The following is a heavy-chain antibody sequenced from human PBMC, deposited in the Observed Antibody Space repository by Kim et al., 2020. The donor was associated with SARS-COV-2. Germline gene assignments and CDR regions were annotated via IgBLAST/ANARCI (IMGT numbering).Heavy chain of an antibody. CDR3: AGAGDFWSGPTIDAFDI. V-gene: IGHV3-11*01. J-gene: IGHJ3*02. Sequence: VKGRFTISRDNAKNSLYLQMNSLRAEDTAVYYCAGAGDFWSGPTIDAFDIWGQGTMVTVSS. D-gene: IGHD3-3*01.